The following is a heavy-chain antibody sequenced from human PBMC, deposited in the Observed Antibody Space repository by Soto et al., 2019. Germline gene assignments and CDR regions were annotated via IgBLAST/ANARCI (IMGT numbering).Heavy chain of an antibody. CDR2: IIPIFGTA. J-gene: IGHJ6*02. CDR1: GGTFSSYA. CDR3: AKRDYGDYDYYGLDV. Sequence: QVQLVQSGAEVKKPGSSVKVSCKASGGTFSSYAISWVRQAPGQGLEWMGGIIPIFGTANYAQKFQGRVTITADEATSTAYMELSSLRSEDRAVCYCAKRDYGDYDYYGLDVWGQGTTVTVSS. D-gene: IGHD4-17*01. V-gene: IGHV1-69*12.